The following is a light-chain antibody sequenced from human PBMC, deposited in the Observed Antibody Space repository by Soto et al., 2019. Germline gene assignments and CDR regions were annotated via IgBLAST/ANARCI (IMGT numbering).Light chain of an antibody. Sequence: EIVMTQSPATLSVSPGERGTLSCRASQSVSSNLAWYQQKPGQAPRLLIYGASTRATGIPARFSGSGSGTEFTLTISSLQYEDFAVYYCQQYNNWPLWTFGQGTKVEIK. J-gene: IGKJ1*01. CDR3: QQYNNWPLWT. CDR1: QSVSSN. V-gene: IGKV3-15*01. CDR2: GAS.